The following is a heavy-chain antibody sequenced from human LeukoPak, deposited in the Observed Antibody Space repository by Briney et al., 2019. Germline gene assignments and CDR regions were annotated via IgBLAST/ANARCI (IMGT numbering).Heavy chain of an antibody. CDR2: ITGSGATT. V-gene: IGHV3-23*01. CDR3: AKVPTVTTLAYFDY. D-gene: IGHD4-17*01. J-gene: IGHJ4*02. CDR1: GFTFSSYA. Sequence: GGSLRLFCAASGFTFSSYAMIWVRQAPGKGLEWVSAITGSGATTYSADSVRGRFTISRDNSKNTLYMQMNTLRAEDTAVYYCAKVPTVTTLAYFDYWGQGTLVTVSS.